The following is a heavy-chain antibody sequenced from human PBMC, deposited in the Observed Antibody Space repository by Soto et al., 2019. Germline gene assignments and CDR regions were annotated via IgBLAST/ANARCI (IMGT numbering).Heavy chain of an antibody. J-gene: IGHJ4*02. CDR3: ARDLGIAAAGPNYFDY. CDR2: ISSSSSYI. V-gene: IGHV3-21*01. CDR1: GFTFSSYS. Sequence: EVQLVESGGGLVKPGGSLRLSCAASGFTFSSYSMNWVRQAPGKGLEWVSSISSSSSYIYYADSVKGRFTISRDNAKNSLYLQMNSLRAEDTAVYYCARDLGIAAAGPNYFDYWGQGTLVTVSS. D-gene: IGHD6-13*01.